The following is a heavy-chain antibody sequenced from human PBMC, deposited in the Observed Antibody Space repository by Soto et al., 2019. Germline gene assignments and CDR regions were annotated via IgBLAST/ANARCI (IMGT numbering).Heavy chain of an antibody. Sequence: EVQLVESGGGLVQPGGSLRLSCAASGFTFSNYWMYWVRQAPGKGLLWVSRINSDGSTSSYADSVKGRFTISRDNAKSTLYLQMNSLRAEDTAVYYCARGDCVGGSCYSLAGSYYYYMDVWGKGTTVTVFS. CDR1: GFTFSNYW. CDR2: INSDGSTS. CDR3: ARGDCVGGSCYSLAGSYYYYMDV. J-gene: IGHJ6*03. D-gene: IGHD2-15*01. V-gene: IGHV3-74*01.